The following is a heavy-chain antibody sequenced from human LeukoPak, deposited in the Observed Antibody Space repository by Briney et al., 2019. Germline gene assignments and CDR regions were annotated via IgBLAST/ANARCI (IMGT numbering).Heavy chain of an antibody. CDR3: VRDNGNWDIDY. V-gene: IGHV4-39*07. Sequence: SETLSLTCSVSGGSISSGVYYWGWVRQPPEEGLEWIGSIHSSGSTFYNPSLKSRVAISRDTSKNQFSLRLSSVTTADTALYYCVRDNGNWDIDYWGQGTLVTVSS. J-gene: IGHJ4*02. CDR2: IHSSGST. CDR1: GGSISSGVYY. D-gene: IGHD7-27*01.